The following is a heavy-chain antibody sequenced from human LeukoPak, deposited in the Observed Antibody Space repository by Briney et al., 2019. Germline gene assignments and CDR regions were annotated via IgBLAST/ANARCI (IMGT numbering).Heavy chain of an antibody. CDR3: ARAIAVAGTIDY. J-gene: IGHJ4*02. Sequence: SETLSLTCAVYGGSFSGYYWSWIRQPPGKGLEWIGEINHSGSTNYNPSLKSRVTISVDTSKNQFSLKLSSVTAADTAVYYCARAIAVAGTIDYWGQGTLVTVSS. CDR1: GGSFSGYY. V-gene: IGHV4-34*01. D-gene: IGHD6-19*01. CDR2: INHSGST.